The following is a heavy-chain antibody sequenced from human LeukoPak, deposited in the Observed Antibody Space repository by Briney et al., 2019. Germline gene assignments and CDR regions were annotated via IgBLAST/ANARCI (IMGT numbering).Heavy chain of an antibody. CDR1: GFTFSGFW. CDR3: AKFKGYCTSTSCSGLYYFDY. J-gene: IGHJ4*02. Sequence: GGSLRLSCAASGFTFSGFWMHWVRQAPGKGLVWVSCISFDGSDATYADSVKGRFTISRDNAKNTLHLQMDSLTVEDTAVYYCAKFKGYCTSTSCSGLYYFDYWGQGTLVTVSS. D-gene: IGHD2-2*01. CDR2: ISFDGSDA. V-gene: IGHV3-74*01.